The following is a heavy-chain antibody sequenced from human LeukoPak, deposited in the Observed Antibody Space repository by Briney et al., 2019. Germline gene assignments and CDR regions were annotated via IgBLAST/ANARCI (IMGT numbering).Heavy chain of an antibody. J-gene: IGHJ6*02. Sequence: GGSLRLSCAASGFTFSTYAMSWVRQAPGKGLDWVSAISGSGGSTYYADSVKGRFTISRDNSKNTLYLQMNSLRAEDTAVYYCARDSYGMDVWGQGTTVTVSS. CDR2: ISGSGGST. CDR3: ARDSYGMDV. V-gene: IGHV3-23*01. CDR1: GFTFSTYA.